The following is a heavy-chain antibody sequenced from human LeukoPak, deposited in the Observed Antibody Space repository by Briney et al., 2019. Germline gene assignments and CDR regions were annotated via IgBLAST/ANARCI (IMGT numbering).Heavy chain of an antibody. CDR3: ASVLTTVTTGYYYGMDV. Sequence: GGTLRLSCAASGFTFSSYAMSWVRQAPGKGLEWVSAISGSGGSTYYADSVKGRFTISRDNSKNTLYLQMNSLRAEDTAVYYCASVLTTVTTGYYYGMDVWGLGTTVTVSS. D-gene: IGHD4-11*01. CDR1: GFTFSSYA. V-gene: IGHV3-23*01. CDR2: ISGSGGST. J-gene: IGHJ6*02.